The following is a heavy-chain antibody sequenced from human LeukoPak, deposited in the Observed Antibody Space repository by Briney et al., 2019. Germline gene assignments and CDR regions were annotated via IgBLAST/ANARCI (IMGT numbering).Heavy chain of an antibody. CDR1: GFTFSSYA. CDR2: ISGSGGGT. V-gene: IGHV3-23*01. CDR3: AKAAEVYYFDF. J-gene: IGHJ4*02. D-gene: IGHD2-8*01. Sequence: GGSLRLSCAASGFTFSSYAMNWVRQGPGKGLEWVSLISGSGGGTEYVDSVRGRFTISRDNSKNTLYLQMNSLGVEDTAVYYCAKAAEVYYFDFWGQGTLVTISS.